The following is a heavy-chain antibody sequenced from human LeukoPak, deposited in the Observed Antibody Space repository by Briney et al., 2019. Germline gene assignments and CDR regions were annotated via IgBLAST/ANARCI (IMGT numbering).Heavy chain of an antibody. D-gene: IGHD2-2*01. CDR2: ISYDGSNK. CDR3: ARDGRGVPAVDY. V-gene: IGHV3-30-3*01. J-gene: IGHJ4*02. Sequence: GRSLRLSCAASGFTFSSYAMHWVRQAPGKGLEWVAVISYDGSNKYYADSVKGRFTISRDNSKNTLYLQMNSLRAEDTAVYYCARDGRGVPAVDYWGPGTLVTVSS. CDR1: GFTFSSYA.